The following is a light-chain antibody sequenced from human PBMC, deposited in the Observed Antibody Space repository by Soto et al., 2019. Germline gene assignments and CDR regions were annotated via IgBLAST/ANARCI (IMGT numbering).Light chain of an antibody. CDR3: QQRHNWTLT. J-gene: IGKJ4*01. CDR2: DAS. Sequence: EIVLTQSPATRSLSAGERATLSCRASQSISDYLGWFQQKPGQAPRLLIYDASNRATGIPARFGGSGSGTDFTLTISSLEHEDSAVYYGQQRHNWTLTFGGGTKVDIK. CDR1: QSISDY. V-gene: IGKV3-11*01.